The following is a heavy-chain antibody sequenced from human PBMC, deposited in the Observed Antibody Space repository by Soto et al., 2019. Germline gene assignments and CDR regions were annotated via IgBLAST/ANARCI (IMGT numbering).Heavy chain of an antibody. D-gene: IGHD2-15*01. J-gene: IGHJ4*02. CDR2: ISSSSSYL. V-gene: IGHV3-21*01. CDR3: ARDYLVIPHRVIDY. CDR1: GFKFIRYS. Sequence: GGSLRVSSTVAGFKFIRYSRNWVRKAPGKGLEWVSSISSSSSYLYNVDSVKGRFTISRDNAKNTLYLQMNSLRAEDTAVYYCARDYLVIPHRVIDYWGQGTLVTVSS.